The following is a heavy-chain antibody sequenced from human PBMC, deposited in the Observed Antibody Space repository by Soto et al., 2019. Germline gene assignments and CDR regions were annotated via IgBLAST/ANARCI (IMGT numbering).Heavy chain of an antibody. CDR3: AKDRLAGNFDY. CDR2: ISNTGGST. Sequence: GGSLRLSCAASGCTFNNYAMNWVRQAPGKGLEWVATISNTGGSTYYADSVKGRFTISRDNSKNTLYLQMNSLRVEDTAVYYCAKDRLAGNFDYWGQGTQVTVSS. V-gene: IGHV3-23*01. J-gene: IGHJ4*02. CDR1: GCTFNNYA.